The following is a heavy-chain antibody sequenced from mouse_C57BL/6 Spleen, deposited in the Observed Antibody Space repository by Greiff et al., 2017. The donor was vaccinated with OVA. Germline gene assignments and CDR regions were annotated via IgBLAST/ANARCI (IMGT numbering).Heavy chain of an antibody. CDR2: LHPSDSDT. CDR3: AIEGNDGYYVGFAY. V-gene: IGHV1-74*01. D-gene: IGHD2-3*01. CDR1: GYTFTSYW. Sequence: VQLQQPGADLVKPGASVKVSCKASGYTFTSYWMHWVKQRPGQGLEWIGRLHPSDSDTNYNQTFKGQATLTVDKASSTAYMQLSSRTSEDSAVYYCAIEGNDGYYVGFAYWGQGTLVTVSA. J-gene: IGHJ3*01.